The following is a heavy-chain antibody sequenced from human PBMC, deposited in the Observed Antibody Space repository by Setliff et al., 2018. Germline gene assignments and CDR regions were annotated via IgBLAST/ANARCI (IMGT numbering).Heavy chain of an antibody. V-gene: IGHV4-61*09. CDR2: IYTSGST. CDR1: GGSISSGSYY. CDR3: ARAAVNYDFWSGYYGAITNHFDY. J-gene: IGHJ4*02. Sequence: SETLSLTCTVSGGSISSGSYYWSWIRQPAGKGLEWIGHIYTSGSTNYNPSLKSRVTISVDTSKNQFALKLSSVTAADTAVYYCARAAVNYDFWSGYYGAITNHFDYWGQGTLVTVSS. D-gene: IGHD3-3*01.